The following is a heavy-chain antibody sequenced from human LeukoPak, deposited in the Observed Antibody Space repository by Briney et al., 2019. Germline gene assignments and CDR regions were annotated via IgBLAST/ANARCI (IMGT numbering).Heavy chain of an antibody. CDR1: GFTFSTYA. CDR3: AKDIRNDRFGGPGKY. D-gene: IGHD3-10*01. CDR2: ISYDGSDK. Sequence: GGSLRLSCVVSGFTFSTYAMHWVRQAPGKGLEWVAIISYDGSDKYYADSVKGRFTISRDNSKSTLYLQMNSLRAEDTAVYYCAKDIRNDRFGGPGKYWGQGTLVTVSS. J-gene: IGHJ4*02. V-gene: IGHV3-30*18.